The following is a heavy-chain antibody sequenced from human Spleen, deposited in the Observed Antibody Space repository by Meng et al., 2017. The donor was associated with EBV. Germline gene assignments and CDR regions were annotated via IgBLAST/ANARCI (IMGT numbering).Heavy chain of an antibody. CDR3: ARGTAD. CDR2: IKPIFNRT. Sequence: VKLVQSGHEVKKPGSSVKVSCKAYGGTFNSYGISWVRQAPGQGLEWMGEIKPIFNRTNYAQKFQGRLTITADTSTITAYMELSSLRSDDTAIYYCARGTADWGQGTLVTVSS. D-gene: IGHD6-13*01. V-gene: IGHV1-69*06. CDR1: GGTFNSYG. J-gene: IGHJ4*02.